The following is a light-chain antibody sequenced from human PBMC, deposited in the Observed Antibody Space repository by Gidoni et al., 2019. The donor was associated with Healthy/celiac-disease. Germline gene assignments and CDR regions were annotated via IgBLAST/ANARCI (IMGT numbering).Light chain of an antibody. CDR3: QQYGSSPGT. J-gene: IGKJ4*01. CDR2: GAS. CDR1: QSVSSSY. V-gene: IGKV3-20*01. Sequence: EIVLTQSPGTLSLSPGERATLSCRASQSVSSSYLAWYQQKPGQAPRLLIYGASSRATGIPDRFSGSGSGTDFTLTISRLEPKDFAVYYCQQYGSSPGTFGGXTKVEIK.